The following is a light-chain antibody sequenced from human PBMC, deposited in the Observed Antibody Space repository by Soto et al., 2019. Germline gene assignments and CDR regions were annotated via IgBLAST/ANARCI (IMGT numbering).Light chain of an antibody. CDR1: QSISDY. V-gene: IGKV1-39*01. CDR2: AAS. J-gene: IGKJ2*01. Sequence: DIQMTQSPSSLSAFVEDRVTITCRASQSISDYLNWYQQKLGKAPKLLIYAASTLQSGVPSRFSGSGSGTDFTLTISSLQPQDFATYYCQQTYTTPLTVGQGTKLEI. CDR3: QQTYTTPLT.